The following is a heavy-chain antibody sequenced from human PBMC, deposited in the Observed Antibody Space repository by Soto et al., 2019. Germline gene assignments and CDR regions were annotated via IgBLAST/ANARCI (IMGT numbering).Heavy chain of an antibody. CDR1: GGTFSSYD. V-gene: IGHV1-69*13. J-gene: IGHJ6*02. D-gene: IGHD3-9*01. Sequence: SVKVSCKASGGTFSSYDISWVRQAPGQGLEWMGGIIPIFGTANYAQKFQGRVTITADESTSTAYMELSSLRSEDTAVYYCARGSTYYDILTVYQNRFYYYYGMDVWGQGTTVTVSS. CDR3: ARGSTYYDILTVYQNRFYYYYGMDV. CDR2: IIPIFGTA.